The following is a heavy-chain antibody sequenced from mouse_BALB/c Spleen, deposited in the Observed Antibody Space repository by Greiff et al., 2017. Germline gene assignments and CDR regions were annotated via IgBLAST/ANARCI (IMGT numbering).Heavy chain of an antibody. J-gene: IGHJ4*01. D-gene: IGHD2-4*01. CDR3: AGWGLRRGGHYAMDY. CDR1: GYTFTSYW. Sequence: DLVKPGASVKLSCKASGYTFTSYWINWIKQRPGQGLEWIGRIAPGSGSTYYNEMFKGKATLTVDTSSSTAYIQLSSLSSEDSAVYVGAGWGLRRGGHYAMDYWGQGTSVTVSS. CDR2: IAPGSGST. V-gene: IGHV1S41*01.